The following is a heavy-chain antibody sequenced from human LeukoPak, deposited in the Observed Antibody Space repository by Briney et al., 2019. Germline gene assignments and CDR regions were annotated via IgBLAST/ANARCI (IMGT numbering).Heavy chain of an antibody. CDR2: LSAYNGNT. CDR1: GYTFTSYG. D-gene: IGHD1-26*01. CDR3: ARDSGSYSGDYYYYMDV. Sequence: GASVKVSCKASGYTFTSYGISWVRQAPGQGLEWMGWLSAYNGNTNYAQKLQGRVTMTTDTSTSTAYMELRSLRSDDTAVYYCARDSGSYSGDYYYYMDVWGKGTTVTVSS. J-gene: IGHJ6*03. V-gene: IGHV1-18*01.